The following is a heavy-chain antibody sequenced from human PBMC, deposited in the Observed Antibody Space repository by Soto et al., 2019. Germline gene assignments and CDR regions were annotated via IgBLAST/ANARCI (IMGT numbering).Heavy chain of an antibody. CDR3: ARLRITIFGVVTTPFDY. D-gene: IGHD3-3*01. J-gene: IGHJ4*02. CDR1: GYTFTSYG. V-gene: IGHV1-18*01. CDR2: ISAYNGNT. Sequence: ASVKVSCKASGYTFTSYGISWVRQAPGQGLEWMGWISAYNGNTNYAQKLQGRVTMTTDTSTSTAYMELRSLRSDDTAVYYCARLRITIFGVVTTPFDYWGQGTLVTVSS.